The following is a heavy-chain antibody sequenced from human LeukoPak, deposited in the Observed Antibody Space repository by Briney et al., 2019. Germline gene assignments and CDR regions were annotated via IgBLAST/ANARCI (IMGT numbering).Heavy chain of an antibody. V-gene: IGHV3-23*01. CDR1: GFTLSSYE. Sequence: GGSLRLSCTVSGFTLSSYEMSWIRQAPGKGLEWVSSVDYSADSTHYADSVMGRFTISRDNSKNTLYLQMNSLRVEDTAVYYCARDSGRFRLDYWGQGILVTVSS. J-gene: IGHJ4*02. D-gene: IGHD6-19*01. CDR3: ARDSGRFRLDY. CDR2: VDYSADST.